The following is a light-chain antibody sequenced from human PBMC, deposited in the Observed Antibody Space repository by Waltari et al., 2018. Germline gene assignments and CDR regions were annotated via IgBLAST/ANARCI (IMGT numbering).Light chain of an antibody. V-gene: IGKV3-20*01. J-gene: IGKJ2*01. CDR3: QQYGSSHT. CDR2: GAS. Sequence: IVLTQSPGTLSLSPGERATLSCRASQSVSSSYLAWYQQKPGQAPRLLIYGASSRATGIPDRFSGSGSETDFTLTISRLEPEDFAVYYCQQYGSSHTFGQGTKLEIK. CDR1: QSVSSSY.